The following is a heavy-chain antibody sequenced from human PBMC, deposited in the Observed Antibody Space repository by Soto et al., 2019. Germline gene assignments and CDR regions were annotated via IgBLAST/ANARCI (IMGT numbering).Heavy chain of an antibody. J-gene: IGHJ6*02. CDR1: GFTFSDYY. D-gene: IGHD3-3*01. CDR3: ASGADTYYDFWSGSPSYGMDV. Sequence: QVQLVESGGGLVKPGGSLRLSCAASGFTFSDYYMSWIRQAPGKGLEWVSYISSSGSTIYYADSVKGRFTIARDNAKNSLYLPMNSLRAEDTAVYYCASGADTYYDFWSGSPSYGMDVCGQGTTVTVSS. CDR2: ISSSGSTI. V-gene: IGHV3-11*01.